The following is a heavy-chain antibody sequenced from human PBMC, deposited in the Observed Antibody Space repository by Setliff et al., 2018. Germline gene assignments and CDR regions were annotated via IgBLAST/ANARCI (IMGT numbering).Heavy chain of an antibody. CDR1: GGSISNYY. CDR2: IYYNGRS. J-gene: IGHJ4*02. Sequence: SETLSLTCTVSGGSISNYYWSWIRQSPGKGLEWIGFIYYNGRSDHNLSFQSRVTMSVDRSKNQFSLNLRAMTAADTAVYYCARGGGGSGWTPDSWGQGTLVTVSS. V-gene: IGHV4-59*01. CDR3: ARGGGGSGWTPDS. D-gene: IGHD6-19*01.